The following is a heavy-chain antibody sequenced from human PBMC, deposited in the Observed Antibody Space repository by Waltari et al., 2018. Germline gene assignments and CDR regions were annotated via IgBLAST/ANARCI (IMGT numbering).Heavy chain of an antibody. CDR3: ARPIVASATGRFDV. V-gene: IGHV3-33*08. J-gene: IGHJ5*02. Sequence: VELVESGGGLVQPGGSLRLSCAASGFTFSYYGMHWLRHSPGRGLAWVALISPDGSRKKYADSMEGRLTISRDNSKNILYLQMNNLKFEDTAKYFCARPIVASATGRFDVWGPGVSVIVSS. CDR2: ISPDGSRK. CDR1: GFTFSYYG. D-gene: IGHD5-12*01.